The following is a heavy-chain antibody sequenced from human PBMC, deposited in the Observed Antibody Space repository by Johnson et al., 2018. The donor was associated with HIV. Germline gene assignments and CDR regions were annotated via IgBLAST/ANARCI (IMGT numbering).Heavy chain of an antibody. CDR1: GFNFSNDA. CDR2: MSYNASNK. V-gene: IGHV3-30*04. Sequence: QVQLVESGGGVVQPGRSLRLPCAASGFNFSNDAIHWVRQAPGKGLEWVAIMSYNASNKYYADSVKGRFTISRDNSKNTLCLQMNSLRPEDTAVYYCARSCRDGYTCNAFDIWGQGTMVTVSS. J-gene: IGHJ3*02. CDR3: ARSCRDGYTCNAFDI. D-gene: IGHD5-24*01.